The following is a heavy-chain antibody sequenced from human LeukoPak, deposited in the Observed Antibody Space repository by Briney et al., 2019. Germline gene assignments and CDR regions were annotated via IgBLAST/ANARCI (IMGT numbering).Heavy chain of an antibody. CDR2: ISSRGSYI. CDR1: GFTFSTYS. Sequence: GGSLRLSCAASGFTFSTYSMNWVRQAPGKGLEWVSSISSRGSYIYYADSVKGRFTISRDNAQNSLYLQMNSLRAEDTAVYYCAREADYDSLFDAFDIWGQGTMVTVSS. V-gene: IGHV3-21*01. CDR3: AREADYDSLFDAFDI. D-gene: IGHD3-22*01. J-gene: IGHJ3*02.